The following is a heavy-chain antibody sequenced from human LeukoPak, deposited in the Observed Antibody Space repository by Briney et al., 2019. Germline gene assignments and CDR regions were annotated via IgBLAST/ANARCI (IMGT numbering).Heavy chain of an antibody. V-gene: IGHV3-53*01. J-gene: IGHJ1*01. Sequence: GGSLSLSCAASGFTVSNNYMSWVRQPPGKGLEWVSVLHSGGSTYYADSVKGRFTISRDNSKNTVYLQMNRLRAEDTAVYYCAREASGSYFHHWGQGTLVTVSS. CDR2: LHSGGST. CDR3: AREASGSYFHH. CDR1: GFTVSNNY. D-gene: IGHD1-26*01.